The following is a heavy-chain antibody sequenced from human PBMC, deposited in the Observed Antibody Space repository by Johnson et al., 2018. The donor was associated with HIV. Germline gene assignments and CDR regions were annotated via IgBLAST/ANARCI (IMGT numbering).Heavy chain of an antibody. Sequence: QVQLVESGGGLIQPGGSLRLSCAASGFTFSGYGLHWVRQAPGKGLEWVAVISYDGSDKYYADSVKGRFTISRDNSKNTLYLQMNRLRAEDTAVYYCARGSGHLQQLDDYAFDIWGQWTMVTVSS. V-gene: IGHV3-30*04. CDR2: ISYDGSDK. CDR3: ARGSGHLQQLDDYAFDI. CDR1: GFTFSGYG. D-gene: IGHD6-13*01. J-gene: IGHJ3*02.